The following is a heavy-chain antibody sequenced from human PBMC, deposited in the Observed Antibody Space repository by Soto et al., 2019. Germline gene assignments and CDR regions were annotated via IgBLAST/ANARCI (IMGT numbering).Heavy chain of an antibody. V-gene: IGHV3-66*01. J-gene: IGHJ6*02. CDR3: ARDPGYRNGMDV. D-gene: IGHD5-18*01. Sequence: EVQLVESGGGLVQPGGSLRLSCAASGFTVSSASMTWVRQAPGKGLEWLSTVYSGGTTYYADSVKGRFIISRDNSKNTLFLQMNNLRVEDTAMYYCARDPGYRNGMDVWGQGTTVTVSS. CDR1: GFTVSSAS. CDR2: VYSGGTT.